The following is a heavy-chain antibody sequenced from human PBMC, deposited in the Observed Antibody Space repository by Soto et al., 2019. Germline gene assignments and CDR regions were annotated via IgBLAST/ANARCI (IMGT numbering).Heavy chain of an antibody. V-gene: IGHV3-33*01. D-gene: IGHD2-15*01. CDR3: ARVDKRTGYYMDV. Sequence: GGSLRLSCAASGFTFSSYGMHWVRQAPGKGLEWVAVIWYDGSNKYYADSVKGRFTISRDNSKNTLYLQMNSLRAEDTAVYYCARVDKRTGYYMDVWGKGTTVTVSS. CDR2: IWYDGSNK. J-gene: IGHJ6*03. CDR1: GFTFSSYG.